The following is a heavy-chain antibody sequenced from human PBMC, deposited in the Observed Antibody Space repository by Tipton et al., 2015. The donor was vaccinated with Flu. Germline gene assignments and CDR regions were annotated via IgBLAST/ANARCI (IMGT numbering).Heavy chain of an antibody. V-gene: IGHV4-61*02. CDR1: GGSISSGSYY. CDR2: IYTSGST. J-gene: IGHJ5*02. Sequence: LRLSCTVSGGSISSGSYYWSWIRQPAGKGLEWIGRIYTSGSTNYNPSLKSRVTISVDTSKNQFSLKLSSVPAAYTAVYYCARVSIVSSSWYFRVAGWFDPWGRRTLVAVS. CDR3: ARVSIVSSSWYFRVAGWFDP. D-gene: IGHD6-13*01.